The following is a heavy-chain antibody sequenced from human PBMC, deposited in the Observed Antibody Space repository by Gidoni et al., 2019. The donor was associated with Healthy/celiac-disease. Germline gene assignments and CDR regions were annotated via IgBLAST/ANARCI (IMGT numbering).Heavy chain of an antibody. CDR1: GGSISSYY. J-gene: IGHJ4*02. CDR3: ARGTTVTTGDY. V-gene: IGHV4-59*01. D-gene: IGHD4-17*01. Sequence: QVQLQESGPGLVKPSETLSLTCTVSGGSISSYYWSWIRQPPGKGLEWIGYIYYSGSTNYNPSLKSRVTISVDTSKNQFSLKLSSVTAADTAVYYCARGTTVTTGDYWGQGTLVTVSS. CDR2: IYYSGST.